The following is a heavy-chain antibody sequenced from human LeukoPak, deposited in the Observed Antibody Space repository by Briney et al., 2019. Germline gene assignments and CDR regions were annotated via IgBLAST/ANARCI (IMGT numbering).Heavy chain of an antibody. Sequence: GGSLRLSCAASGFTFSSYGMHWVRQAPGKGLEWVAVISYDGGNKYYADSVKGRFTISRDNSKNTLYLQMNSLRAEDTAVYYCAKSFEEYFDYWGQGTLVTVSS. CDR2: ISYDGGNK. CDR3: AKSFEEYFDY. D-gene: IGHD3-3*02. CDR1: GFTFSSYG. J-gene: IGHJ4*02. V-gene: IGHV3-30*18.